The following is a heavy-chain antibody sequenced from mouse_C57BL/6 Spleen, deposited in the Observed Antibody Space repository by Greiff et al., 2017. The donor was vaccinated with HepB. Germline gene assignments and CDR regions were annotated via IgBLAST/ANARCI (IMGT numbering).Heavy chain of an antibody. CDR2: IDPGTGGT. CDR1: GYTFTDYE. V-gene: IGHV1-15*01. D-gene: IGHD1-1*01. J-gene: IGHJ4*01. CDR3: TRRGGSGYGHYAMDY. Sequence: VKLVESGAELVRPGASVTLSCKASGYTFTDYEMHWVKQTPVHGLEWIGAIDPGTGGTAYNQKFKGKAILTADKSSSTAYMELRSLRSEDAAVEYCTRRGGSGYGHYAMDYWGQGTSVTVSS.